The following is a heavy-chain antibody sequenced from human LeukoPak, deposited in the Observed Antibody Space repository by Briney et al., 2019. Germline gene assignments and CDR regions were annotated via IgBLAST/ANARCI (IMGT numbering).Heavy chain of an antibody. V-gene: IGHV1-2*02. D-gene: IGHD3-22*01. CDR1: GYTFTGYY. CDR3: ARDQGDYYDSSGYED. Sequence: ASVKVSCKASGYTFTGYYIHWVRQAPGQGLEWMGWINPNSGGTNYAQKFQGRVTMTRDTPIKTVHMELSSLRSDDTAVYYCARDQGDYYDSSGYEDWGQGTLVTVSS. J-gene: IGHJ4*02. CDR2: INPNSGGT.